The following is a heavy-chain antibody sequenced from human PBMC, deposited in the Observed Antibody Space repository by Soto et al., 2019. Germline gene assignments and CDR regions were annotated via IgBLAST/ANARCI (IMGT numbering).Heavy chain of an antibody. D-gene: IGHD3-22*01. CDR2: IYYSGST. J-gene: IGHJ5*02. Sequence: QVQLQESGPGLVKPSQTLSLTCTVSGGSISSGGYYWSWIRQHPGKGLEWIGYIYYSGSTYYNPSLKSRVTISVDTSKNQFSLKLSSVTAEGTAVYYCARISHYYDSSGYYWFDPWGQGTLVTVSS. V-gene: IGHV4-31*03. CDR3: ARISHYYDSSGYYWFDP. CDR1: GGSISSGGYY.